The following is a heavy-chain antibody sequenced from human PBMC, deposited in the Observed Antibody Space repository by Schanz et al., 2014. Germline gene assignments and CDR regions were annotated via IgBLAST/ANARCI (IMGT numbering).Heavy chain of an antibody. D-gene: IGHD1-1*01. CDR3: ARDRRNADLDY. Sequence: EVQLVESGGGLVQPGGSLRLSCAASGITFSSHSFNWVRQAPGKGLEWISYITYNGGTTYYADSVKGRFTISRDNAKNSLYLEMNSLRVEDTALYYCARDRRNADLDYWGQGTLVTVSS. V-gene: IGHV3-48*01. CDR1: GITFSSHS. J-gene: IGHJ4*02. CDR2: ITYNGGTT.